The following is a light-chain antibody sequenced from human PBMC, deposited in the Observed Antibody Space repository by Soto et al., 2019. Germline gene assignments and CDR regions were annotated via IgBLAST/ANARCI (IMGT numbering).Light chain of an antibody. CDR1: QSVSSN. CDR2: GAS. V-gene: IGKV3-15*01. CDR3: QQYNNWTPVRT. Sequence: EIVMTQSPATLSVSPGERAPLSCRASQSVSSNLAWYQQKPGQAPSLLIYGASTRATGIPARFSGSGSGTDFTLTISRLEPEDFAVYYCQQYNNWTPVRTFGQGTKVDIK. J-gene: IGKJ1*01.